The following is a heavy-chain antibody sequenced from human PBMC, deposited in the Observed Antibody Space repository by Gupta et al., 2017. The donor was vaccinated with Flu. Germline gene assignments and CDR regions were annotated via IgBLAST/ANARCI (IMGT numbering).Heavy chain of an antibody. Sequence: SFKNYGLHWVRQAPGKGLEWVAVISNDGRNNYHTDPVTGRFTISTDNYNNTLYLQMSSLRTEDTAVYSCAKDWRWDNNNYGMNVWGQGTTV. D-gene: IGHD1-26*01. J-gene: IGHJ6*02. CDR1: SFKNYG. CDR2: ISNDGRNN. V-gene: IGHV3-30*18. CDR3: AKDWRWDNNNYGMNV.